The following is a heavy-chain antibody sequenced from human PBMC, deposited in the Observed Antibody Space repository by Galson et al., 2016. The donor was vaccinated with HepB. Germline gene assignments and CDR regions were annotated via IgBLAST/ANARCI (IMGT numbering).Heavy chain of an antibody. D-gene: IGHD2-15*01. Sequence: SVKVSCKASGYTFTGWYMHWVRQAPGQGLEWMGWINPNSGGTNYAQKFQGRVIVTRDTSLNTAYVELSRLRSDDTAMYYCARDVPGGRAPSDGFDHWGQGILGAVSS. V-gene: IGHV1-2*02. J-gene: IGHJ4*02. CDR3: ARDVPGGRAPSDGFDH. CDR1: GYTFTGWY. CDR2: INPNSGGT.